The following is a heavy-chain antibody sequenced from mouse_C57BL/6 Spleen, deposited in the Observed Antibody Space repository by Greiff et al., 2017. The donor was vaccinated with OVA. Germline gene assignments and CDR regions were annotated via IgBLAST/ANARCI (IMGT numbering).Heavy chain of an antibody. CDR1: GFTFSSYA. Sequence: EVQLVESGGGLVKPGGSLKLSCAASGFTFSSYAMSWVRQTPEKRLEWVATISDGGSYTYYPDNVKGRFTISRDNAKNNLYLQMSHLKSEDTAMYYCARDGLRDYFDYWGQGTTLTVSS. J-gene: IGHJ2*01. CDR3: ARDGLRDYFDY. CDR2: ISDGGSYT. V-gene: IGHV5-4*01. D-gene: IGHD2-2*01.